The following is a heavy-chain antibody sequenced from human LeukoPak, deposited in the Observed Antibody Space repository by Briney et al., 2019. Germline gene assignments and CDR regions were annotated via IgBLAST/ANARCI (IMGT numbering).Heavy chain of an antibody. Sequence: SETLSLTCTVSGGSISSDNWWTWVRQPPGKGLEWIGSIYDSGSTYYNPSLKSRVTISVDTSKNQFSLKLNSVTAADAAVYYCARHYGPWGQGTLVTVSS. CDR3: ARHYGP. CDR1: GGSISSDNW. J-gene: IGHJ5*02. D-gene: IGHD3-10*01. CDR2: IYDSGST. V-gene: IGHV4-39*01.